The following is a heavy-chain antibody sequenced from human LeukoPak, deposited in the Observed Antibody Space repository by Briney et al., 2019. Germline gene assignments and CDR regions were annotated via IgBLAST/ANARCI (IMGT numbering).Heavy chain of an antibody. J-gene: IGHJ4*02. D-gene: IGHD6-19*01. Sequence: SETLSLTCTVSGDSLSSHYWSWIRQPPGKGLEWIGYIYGSGSTHYDPSLRSRVTISEDTSKNQFSLKLTSVTAADTAVYYCARDVGWYSHDSWGQGTLVTVSS. CDR1: GDSLSSHY. CDR3: ARDVGWYSHDS. CDR2: IYGSGST. V-gene: IGHV4-4*08.